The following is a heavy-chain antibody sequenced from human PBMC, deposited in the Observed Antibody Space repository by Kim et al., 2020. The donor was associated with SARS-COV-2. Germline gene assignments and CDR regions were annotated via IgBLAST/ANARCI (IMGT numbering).Heavy chain of an antibody. J-gene: IGHJ6*02. Sequence: SVKVSCKASGGTFSSYAISWVRQAPGQGLEWMGGIIPIFGTANYAQKFQGRVTITADESTSTAYMELSSLRSEDTAVYYCARDRVVVVAATLGGPYYYGMDVWGQGTTVTVSS. D-gene: IGHD2-15*01. CDR1: GGTFSSYA. V-gene: IGHV1-69*13. CDR2: IIPIFGTA. CDR3: ARDRVVVVAATLGGPYYYGMDV.